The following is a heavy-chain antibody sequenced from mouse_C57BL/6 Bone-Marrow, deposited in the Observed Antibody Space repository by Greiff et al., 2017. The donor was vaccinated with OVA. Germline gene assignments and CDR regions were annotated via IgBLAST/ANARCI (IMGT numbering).Heavy chain of an antibody. CDR2: ISRGGSYT. CDR1: GFTFSSYG. D-gene: IGHD1-1*02. CDR3: AGASLCPRGAWFAY. J-gene: IGHJ3*01. V-gene: IGHV5-6*01. Sequence: EVQLVEPGGDLVKPGGSLKLSCAASGFTFSSYGMSWVRQTPDKRLEWVATISRGGSYTYYTDSVKGRFTISRDNAKNTLYLQMSSLKSEDTAMCYCAGASLCPRGAWFAYWGQGTLVTVSA.